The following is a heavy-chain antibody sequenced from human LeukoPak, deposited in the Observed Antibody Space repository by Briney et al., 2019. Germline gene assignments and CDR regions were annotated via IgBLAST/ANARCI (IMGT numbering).Heavy chain of an antibody. CDR3: ARVVRGDLDPHFEYYYYGMDV. CDR1: GFTVSSYS. J-gene: IGHJ6*02. Sequence: GGSLRLSCAATGFTVSSYSMNWVRQAPGKGLEWVSFISSSSSYIYYADSVKGRFTISRDNAKNSLYLQMNSLRAEDTAVYYCARVVRGDLDPHFEYYYYGMDVWGQGTTVTVSS. CDR2: ISSSSSYI. D-gene: IGHD3-16*01. V-gene: IGHV3-21*01.